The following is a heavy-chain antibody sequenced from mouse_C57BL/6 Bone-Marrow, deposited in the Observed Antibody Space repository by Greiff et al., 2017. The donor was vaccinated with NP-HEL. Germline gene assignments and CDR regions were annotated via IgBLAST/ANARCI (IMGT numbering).Heavy chain of an antibody. CDR1: GYTFTSYW. V-gene: IGHV1-64*01. CDR3: ARWEVYYAMDY. D-gene: IGHD4-1*01. J-gene: IGHJ4*01. Sequence: QVQLQQPGAELVKPGASVKLSCKASGYTFTSYWMHWVKQRPGQGLEWIGMIHPNSGSTNYNEKFKSKATLTVDKSSSTAYMQLSSLTSEDSAVYYCARWEVYYAMDYWGQGTSVTFSS. CDR2: IHPNSGST.